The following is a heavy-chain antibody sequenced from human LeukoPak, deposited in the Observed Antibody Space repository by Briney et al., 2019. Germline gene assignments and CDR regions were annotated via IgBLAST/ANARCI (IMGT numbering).Heavy chain of an antibody. CDR3: AKATYYDFWSGYPPAFDI. Sequence: PGGSLRLSCAASGFTFSSYSMNWVRQAPGKGLEWVSAISGSGGSTYYAHSVKGRFTISRDNSKNTLYLQMNSLRAEDTAVYYCAKATYYDFWSGYPPAFDIWGQGTMVTVSS. V-gene: IGHV3-23*01. CDR1: GFTFSSYS. J-gene: IGHJ3*02. CDR2: ISGSGGST. D-gene: IGHD3-3*01.